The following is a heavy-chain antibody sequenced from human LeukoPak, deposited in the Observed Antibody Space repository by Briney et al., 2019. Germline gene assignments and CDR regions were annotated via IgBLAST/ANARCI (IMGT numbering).Heavy chain of an antibody. CDR1: GGTFSSYA. D-gene: IGHD1-26*01. CDR3: AREYSGSLVFDL. Sequence: SVKVSCKASGGTFSSYAISWVQQAPGQGLEWMGGIIPIFGTANYAQKFQGRVTITTDESTSTAYMELSSLRSEDTAVYYCAREYSGSLVFDLWGRGTLVTVSS. J-gene: IGHJ2*01. V-gene: IGHV1-69*05. CDR2: IIPIFGTA.